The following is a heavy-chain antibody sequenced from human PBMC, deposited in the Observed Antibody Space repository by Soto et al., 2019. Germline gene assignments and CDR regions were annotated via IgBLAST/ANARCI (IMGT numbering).Heavy chain of an antibody. D-gene: IGHD2-8*01. CDR1: GFTFSDYY. V-gene: IGHV3-11*01. CDR2: ISSRRSTI. Sequence: QVQLVESGGGLVKPGGSLRLSCAASGFTFSDYYMSWIRQAPGKGLEWVSYISSRRSTIFYADSVKGRFTISRDNVKNSLYLQMNSLKAEDTAVYYCAIGTNGAFFVYCGKGILVTVSS. CDR3: AIGTNGAFFVY. J-gene: IGHJ4*02.